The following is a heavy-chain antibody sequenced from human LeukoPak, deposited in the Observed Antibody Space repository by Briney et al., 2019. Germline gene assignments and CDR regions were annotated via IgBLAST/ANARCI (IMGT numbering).Heavy chain of an antibody. Sequence: GGSLRLSCAASGVTFSSYGMHWVRQAPGKGLGWVAVISYDGSSYYYADSVKGRFTISRDNSKNTVYLQMNSLRGEDTAVYYCAGRDYSGAFDIWGQGTMVTVSS. CDR2: ISYDGSSY. J-gene: IGHJ3*02. D-gene: IGHD4-17*01. CDR3: AGRDYSGAFDI. V-gene: IGHV3-30*03. CDR1: GVTFSSYG.